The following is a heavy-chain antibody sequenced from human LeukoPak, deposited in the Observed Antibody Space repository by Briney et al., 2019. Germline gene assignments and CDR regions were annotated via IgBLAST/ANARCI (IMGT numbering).Heavy chain of an antibody. CDR2: IYSGGST. CDR1: GFTFSSNY. Sequence: PGGSLRLSCAASGFTFSSNYMSWVRQAPGKGLEWVSVIYSGGSTYYADSVKGRFTISRDNSKNTLYLQMNSLRAEDTAVYYCARAFSSGYMGDDYWGQGTLVTVSS. V-gene: IGHV3-66*02. J-gene: IGHJ4*02. CDR3: ARAFSSGYMGDDY. D-gene: IGHD3-22*01.